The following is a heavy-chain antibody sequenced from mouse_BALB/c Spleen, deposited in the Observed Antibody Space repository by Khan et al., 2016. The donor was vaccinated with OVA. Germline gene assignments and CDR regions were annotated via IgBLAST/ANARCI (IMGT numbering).Heavy chain of an antibody. J-gene: IGHJ3*01. CDR1: GFSLTTYG. D-gene: IGHD2-4*01. V-gene: IGHV2-2*02. CDR3: ARNYDYDEGLAY. Sequence: VELVESGPGLVQPSQSLSITCTVSGFSLTTYGVHWVRQSPGKGLEWLGVIWRGGSTDYSAAFISRLSISKDNSKSQVFFKMNSLQANDTAIYYCARNYDYDEGLAYWGQGTLVTVSA. CDR2: IWRGGST.